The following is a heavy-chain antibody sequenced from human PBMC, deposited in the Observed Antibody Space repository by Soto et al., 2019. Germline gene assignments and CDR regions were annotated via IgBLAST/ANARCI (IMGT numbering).Heavy chain of an antibody. CDR2: INPNSGGT. CDR3: ARAPWVTGTTGAFDI. D-gene: IGHD1-20*01. Sequence: QVQLVQSGAEVKKPGASVKVSCKASGYTFTGYYMLWVRQAPGQGLEWMGWINPNSGGTNYAQKFQGRVTMTRDTSISTAYMELSRLRSDDTAVYYCARAPWVTGTTGAFDIWGQGTMVTVSS. V-gene: IGHV1-2*02. CDR1: GYTFTGYY. J-gene: IGHJ3*02.